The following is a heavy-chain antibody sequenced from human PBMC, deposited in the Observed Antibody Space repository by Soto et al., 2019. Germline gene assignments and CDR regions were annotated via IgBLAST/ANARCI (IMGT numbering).Heavy chain of an antibody. J-gene: IGHJ5*02. V-gene: IGHV1-18*04. D-gene: IGHD3-9*01. CDR2: ISAYNGNT. CDR1: GYTFTSYG. Sequence: ASVKVSCKASGYTFTSYGISWVRQAPGQGLEWMGWISAYNGNTNYAQKLQGRVTMTTDTSTSTTYMELRSLRSDDTAVYYCARSLTGRSWFDPWGQGTLVTVSS. CDR3: ARSLTGRSWFDP.